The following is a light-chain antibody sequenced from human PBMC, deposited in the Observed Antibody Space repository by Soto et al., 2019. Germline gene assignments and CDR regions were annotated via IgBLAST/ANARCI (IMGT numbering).Light chain of an antibody. CDR1: QSINSY. J-gene: IGKJ4*01. V-gene: IGKV1-39*01. Sequence: DIQMTQSPSSLSASVGDRVTITCRASQSINSYLHWYQQKPGKAPKLLIYAASSLQSGVPSRFSGSGSGTDFTLTISSLQLEDFATYYCQQTYSTPPTFGGGTKV. CDR2: AAS. CDR3: QQTYSTPPT.